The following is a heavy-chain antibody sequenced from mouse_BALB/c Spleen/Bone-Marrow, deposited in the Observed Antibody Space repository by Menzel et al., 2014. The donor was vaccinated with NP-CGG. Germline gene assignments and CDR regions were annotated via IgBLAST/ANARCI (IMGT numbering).Heavy chain of an antibody. CDR3: ASYVYGYYFDY. D-gene: IGHD1-1*01. J-gene: IGHJ2*01. Sequence: EVKLVESGAELVKPGASVELSCTASGFNIKDTYMHWVKQRPEQGLEWIGRIDPANVNTKYDPKFQGKATITADTSSNTAYLQLSSLTSEDTAVYYCASYVYGYYFDYWGQGTTLTVSS. CDR2: IDPANVNT. CDR1: GFNIKDTY. V-gene: IGHV14-3*02.